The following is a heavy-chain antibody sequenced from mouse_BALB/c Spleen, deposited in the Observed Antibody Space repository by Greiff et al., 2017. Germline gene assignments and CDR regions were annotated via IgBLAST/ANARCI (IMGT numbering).Heavy chain of an antibody. CDR2: IRNKANGYTT. D-gene: IGHD2-2*01. CDR1: GFTFTDYY. CDR3: ARDREGYPFAY. V-gene: IGHV7-3*02. J-gene: IGHJ3*01. Sequence: EVQLVESGGGLVQPGGSLRLSCATSGFTFTDYYMSWVRQPPGKALEWLGFIRNKANGYTTEYSASVKGRFTISRDNSQSILYLQMNTLRAEDSATYYCARDREGYPFAYWGQGTLVTVSA.